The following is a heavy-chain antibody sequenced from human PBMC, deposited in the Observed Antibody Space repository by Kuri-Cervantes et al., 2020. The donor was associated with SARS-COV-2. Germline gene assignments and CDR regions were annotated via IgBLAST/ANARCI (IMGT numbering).Heavy chain of an antibody. CDR1: GASISEYY. Sequence: SETLSLTCSVSGASISEYYWNWIRQSPKKGLEWIGYISYSGSTNYNPSLKSRVTISADTSRNQFSLKLTSVTAADTAVYFCATNIDFGSGWFDPWGQGTLVTVSS. CDR3: ATNIDFGSGWFDP. V-gene: IGHV4-59*01. CDR2: ISYSGST. D-gene: IGHD2/OR15-2a*01. J-gene: IGHJ5*02.